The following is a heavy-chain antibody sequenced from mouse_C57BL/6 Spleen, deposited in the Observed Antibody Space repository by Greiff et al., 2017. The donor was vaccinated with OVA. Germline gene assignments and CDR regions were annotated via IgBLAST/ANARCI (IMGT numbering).Heavy chain of an antibody. CDR1: GYTFTSYW. D-gene: IGHD1-1*01. CDR3: ARSSPITTVVAFDY. CDR2: IHPNSGST. Sequence: VQLQQSGAELVKPGASVKLSCKASGYTFTSYWMHWVKQRPGQGLEWIGMIHPNSGSTNYNEKFKSKATLTVDKSSSTAYMQLSSLTSEDSAVYYCARSSPITTVVAFDYWGQGTTLTVSS. J-gene: IGHJ2*01. V-gene: IGHV1-64*01.